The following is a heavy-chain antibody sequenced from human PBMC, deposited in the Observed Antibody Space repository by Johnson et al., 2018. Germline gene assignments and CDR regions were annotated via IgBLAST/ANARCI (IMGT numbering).Heavy chain of an antibody. J-gene: IGHJ3*02. CDR3: ARGEAFDI. V-gene: IGHV3-64*01. Sequence: EVQLVESGGGLVQPGGSLRLSCAASGFTFSSYDMHWVRKAPGKGLEYVSAISSNGGSTYYAKSVKGRFTISRDNSRNTLYLQMGSLRSEDMAVYYWARGEAFDIWGRGTMVTVSS. CDR2: ISSNGGST. CDR1: GFTFSSYD.